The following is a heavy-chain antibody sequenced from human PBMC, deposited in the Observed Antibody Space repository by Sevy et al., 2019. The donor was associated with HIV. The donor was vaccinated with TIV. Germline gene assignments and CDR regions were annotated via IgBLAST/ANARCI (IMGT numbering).Heavy chain of an antibody. CDR1: GFTFSGSA. V-gene: IGHV3-73*01. D-gene: IGHD3-10*01. Sequence: GESLKISCAASGFTFSGSAMHWVRQASGKGLEWVGRIRSKANSYATAYVASVKGRFTISRDDSKNTAYLQMNSLKTEDTAVYYCTRLGDYYGSGSYYTYYYYGMDVWGQGTTVTVSS. CDR2: IRSKANSYAT. CDR3: TRLGDYYGSGSYYTYYYYGMDV. J-gene: IGHJ6*02.